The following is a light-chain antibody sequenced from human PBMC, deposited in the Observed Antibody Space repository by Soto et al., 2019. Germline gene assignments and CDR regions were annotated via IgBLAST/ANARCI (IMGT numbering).Light chain of an antibody. CDR2: EVS. CDR3: QSCDSSLSGSGV. V-gene: IGLV2-14*01. Sequence: QSALTQPASVSGSPGQSITISCTGSSSDVGGYNYVSWYQQHPGKAPKLMIYEVSNRPSGISNRFSGSKSGNTASLTLSGLQAEDEADYYCQSCDSSLSGSGVFGTGTKVTVL. J-gene: IGLJ1*01. CDR1: SSDVGGYNY.